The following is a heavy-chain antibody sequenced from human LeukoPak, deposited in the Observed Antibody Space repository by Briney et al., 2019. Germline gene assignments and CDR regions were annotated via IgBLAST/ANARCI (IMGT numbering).Heavy chain of an antibody. V-gene: IGHV4-34*01. J-gene: IGHJ3*02. Sequence: SETLSLTCAGYGGSFSGYYWSWIRQPPGKGLEWIGETNHSGSTNYNPSLKSRVTISVDTSKNQFSLKLSAVTAADTAVYYCARVPLGILRHPGNAFDIWGQGTMVTVSS. CDR1: GGSFSGYY. CDR2: TNHSGST. CDR3: ARVPLGILRHPGNAFDI. D-gene: IGHD4-17*01.